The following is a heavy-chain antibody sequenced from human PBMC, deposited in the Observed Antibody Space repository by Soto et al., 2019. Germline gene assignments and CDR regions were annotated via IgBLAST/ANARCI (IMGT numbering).Heavy chain of an antibody. V-gene: IGHV3-30*04. CDR1: GFTFSSYA. CDR3: ARGGSSWYFFDY. CDR2: ISYDGSNK. J-gene: IGHJ4*02. D-gene: IGHD6-13*01. Sequence: GGSLRLSCAASGFTFSSYAMHWVRQAPGKWLEWVAVISYDGSNKYYADSVKGRFTISRDKSKNTLYLQMNSLRAEDTAVYYCARGGSSWYFFDYWGQGTLVTVSS.